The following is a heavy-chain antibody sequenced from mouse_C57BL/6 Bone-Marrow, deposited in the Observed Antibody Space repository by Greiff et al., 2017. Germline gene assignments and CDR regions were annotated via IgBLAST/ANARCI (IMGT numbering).Heavy chain of an antibody. D-gene: IGHD1-1*02. Sequence: EVKVEESGGGLVQPGESLKLSCESNEYEFPSHDMSWVRKTPEKRLELVAAINSDGGSTYYPDNMERRFIISRDNTKKNLYLQMSSLRSEDTALYYCARLPLCPYCFDYWGQGTTLTVSS. CDR3: ARLPLCPYCFDY. V-gene: IGHV5-2*03. CDR2: INSDGGST. CDR1: EYEFPSHD. J-gene: IGHJ2*01.